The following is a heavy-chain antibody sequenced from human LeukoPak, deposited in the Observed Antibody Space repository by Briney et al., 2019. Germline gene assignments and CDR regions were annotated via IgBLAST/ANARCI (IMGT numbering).Heavy chain of an antibody. CDR1: GDIVSSNGAS. CDR3: GRETDFGVVTN. CDR2: TYYRSQQWHS. J-gene: IGHJ4*02. Sequence: NLSQTLSLTCAISGDIVSSNGASWNWIRQSPSRGLEWLGRTYYRSQQWHSDYAPSVKGLITLNPDTSKNQFSLQLNSMTPEDTAVYYCGRETDFGVVTNWGQGTLVTVSS. D-gene: IGHD3-3*01. V-gene: IGHV6-1*01.